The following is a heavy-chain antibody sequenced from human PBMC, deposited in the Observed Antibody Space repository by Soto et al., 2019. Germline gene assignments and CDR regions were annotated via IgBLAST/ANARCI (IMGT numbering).Heavy chain of an antibody. CDR1: GYSFTSYY. D-gene: IGHD3-10*01. CDR3: ARQRITRVRGVSSSGLDV. J-gene: IGHJ6*02. Sequence: GESLKISCKGSGYSFTSYYIAWVRQMPGEGLEWMGIIHPGDSETRYSPSFQGHVIISADKSISSAYLQWSSLEAADTAMYYCARQRITRVRGVSSSGLDVWGQGTTVTVSS. CDR2: IHPGDSET. V-gene: IGHV5-51*01.